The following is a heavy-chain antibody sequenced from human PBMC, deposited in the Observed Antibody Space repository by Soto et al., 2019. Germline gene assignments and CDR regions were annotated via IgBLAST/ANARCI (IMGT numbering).Heavy chain of an antibody. J-gene: IGHJ5*02. V-gene: IGHV4-39*01. CDR3: ARHYDILTGYYWAWFDP. D-gene: IGHD3-9*01. Sequence: QLQLQESGPGLVKPSETLSLTCTVSGGSISSSSYYWGWIRQPPGKGLEWIGSIYYSGSTYYNPPLRSRVTISVDTSQHQFSLKLSSVTAADTAVYYCARHYDILTGYYWAWFDPWGQGTLVTVSS. CDR1: GGSISSSSYY. CDR2: IYYSGST.